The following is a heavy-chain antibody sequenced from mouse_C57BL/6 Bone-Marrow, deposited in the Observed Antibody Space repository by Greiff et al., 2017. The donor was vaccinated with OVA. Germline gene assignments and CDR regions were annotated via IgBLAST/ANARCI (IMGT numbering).Heavy chain of an antibody. CDR3: ASLGY. J-gene: IGHJ2*01. Sequence: QVQLQQPGAELVMPGASVKLSCKASGYTFTSYWMHWVKQRPGPGLEWIGEIDPSDSYTNYNHKFKGKSTLTVDKSASTAYMQLSSLTSEDSAVYYCASLGYWGQGTTLTVSS. D-gene: IGHD3-1*01. CDR2: IDPSDSYT. V-gene: IGHV1-69*01. CDR1: GYTFTSYW.